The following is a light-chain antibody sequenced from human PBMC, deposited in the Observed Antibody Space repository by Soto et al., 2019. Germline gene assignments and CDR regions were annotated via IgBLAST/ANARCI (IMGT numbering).Light chain of an antibody. J-gene: IGKJ2*01. CDR2: LTS. CDR3: QQSYSTPYS. CDR1: RSIGNY. V-gene: IGKV1-39*01. Sequence: DIQMTQSPSSLSASVGDRVTITCRASRSIGNYLNWYQQKPESAPKLLIFLTSRLQSGVTSRFSGSGSGTDFTITISSLQPEDSATYYCQQSYSTPYSFGQGTKLEIK.